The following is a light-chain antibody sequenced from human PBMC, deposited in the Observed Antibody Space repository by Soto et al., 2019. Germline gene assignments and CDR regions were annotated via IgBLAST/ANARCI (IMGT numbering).Light chain of an antibody. Sequence: QSALTQARSVSGSPGQSVTISCTGTSSDVSGYNYVSWYQQYPGKAPKLMIYDVSKRPSGVPDRFSGSKSGNTASLTISGLQAEDEADYYCCSDAGSLVFGGGTKVTVL. V-gene: IGLV2-11*01. J-gene: IGLJ2*01. CDR3: CSDAGSLV. CDR2: DVS. CDR1: SSDVSGYNY.